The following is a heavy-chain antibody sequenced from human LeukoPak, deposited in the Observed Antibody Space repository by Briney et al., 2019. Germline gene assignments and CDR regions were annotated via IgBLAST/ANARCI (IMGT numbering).Heavy chain of an antibody. CDR2: IIPNFGIA. J-gene: IGHJ4*02. D-gene: IGHD4-23*01. CDR1: GGTFSSYA. Sequence: SVKVSCKASGGTFSSYAISWVRQAPGQGLEWMGRIIPNFGIANYAQKFQGRVTITADKSTSTAYMELSSLRSEDTAVYYCARDDGGNSEFDYWGQGTLVTVSS. V-gene: IGHV1-69*04. CDR3: ARDDGGNSEFDY.